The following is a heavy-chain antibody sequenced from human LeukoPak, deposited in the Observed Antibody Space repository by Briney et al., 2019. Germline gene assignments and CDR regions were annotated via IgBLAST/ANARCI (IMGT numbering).Heavy chain of an antibody. CDR3: AREDVVSGIDY. CDR2: MNWNGVST. Sequence: GGSLRLSCAASGFTFSSYWMHWVRRVPWKGLEWVSGMNWNGVSTGYADSVDGRFTISRDSVKNSLYLQMNSLRVEDAALYYCAREDVVSGIDYWGQGTLVTVSS. J-gene: IGHJ4*02. D-gene: IGHD2/OR15-2a*01. CDR1: GFTFSSYW. V-gene: IGHV3-20*04.